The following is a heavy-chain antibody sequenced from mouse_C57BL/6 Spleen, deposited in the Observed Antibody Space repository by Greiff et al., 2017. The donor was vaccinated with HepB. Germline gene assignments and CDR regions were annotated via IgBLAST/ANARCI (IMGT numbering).Heavy chain of an antibody. Sequence: VQLKQSGAELVKPGASVKISCKASGYAFSSYWMNWVKQRPGKGLEWIGQIYPGDGDTNYNGKFKGKATLTADKSSSTAYMQLSSLTSEDSAVYFCARYTTVVNFDYWGQGTTLTVSS. CDR3: ARYTTVVNFDY. CDR1: GYAFSSYW. D-gene: IGHD1-1*01. J-gene: IGHJ2*01. V-gene: IGHV1-80*01. CDR2: IYPGDGDT.